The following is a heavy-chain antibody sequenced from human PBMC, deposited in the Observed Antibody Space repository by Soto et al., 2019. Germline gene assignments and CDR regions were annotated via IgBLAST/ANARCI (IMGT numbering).Heavy chain of an antibody. CDR2: IVGSGGRT. Sequence: EMQLLESGGGLVQPGGSLTLSCAASGFTFSAFALSWVRQAPGEGLEWVSGIVGSGGRTYYADSVKGRFTISRDNSKNTVYLQMSSLRAEDTAMYYCAKDPAGMYSSGWSQSFDFWGQGTQVTVSS. D-gene: IGHD6-19*01. J-gene: IGHJ4*02. CDR1: GFTFSAFA. V-gene: IGHV3-23*01. CDR3: AKDPAGMYSSGWSQSFDF.